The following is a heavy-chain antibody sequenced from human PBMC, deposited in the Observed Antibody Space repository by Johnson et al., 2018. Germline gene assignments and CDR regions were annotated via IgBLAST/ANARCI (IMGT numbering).Heavy chain of an antibody. CDR1: GYTFTDQQ. CDR2: INPRRGDT. J-gene: IGHJ3*01. Sequence: QVQLVQSGGEVKKPGASLKVSCKTSGYTFTDQQMHWVRQAPGQGLEWMGYINPRRGDTNYAQKFQGRVTMTREPSSSTAYMDLSRLTSDDTAVYFCARVALTPDITMKSGAFDVWGQGTMVTVSS. V-gene: IGHV1-2*02. D-gene: IGHD3-22*01. CDR3: ARVALTPDITMKSGAFDV.